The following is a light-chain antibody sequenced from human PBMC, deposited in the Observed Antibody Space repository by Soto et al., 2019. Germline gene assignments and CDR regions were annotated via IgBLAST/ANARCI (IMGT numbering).Light chain of an antibody. J-gene: IGKJ4*01. CDR2: GAS. V-gene: IGKV3-20*01. Sequence: EIVLTQSPGTLSLSPGERATLSCRASQSVSSHLAWYQQRPGQAPRLLIYGASSRATGIPDRFSGSGSGTDFTLTISRLEPEDFELYYCQQYANSPPLTFGGGTKVEIK. CDR3: QQYANSPPLT. CDR1: QSVSSH.